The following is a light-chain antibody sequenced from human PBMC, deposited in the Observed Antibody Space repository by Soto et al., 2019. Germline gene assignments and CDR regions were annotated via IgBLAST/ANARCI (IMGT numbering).Light chain of an antibody. J-gene: IGKJ2*01. CDR2: RVS. CDR3: QQYNNWPYT. CDR1: LPVSSN. Sequence: EIVMTQSPATLSVSPGESATLSCRASLPVSSNLAWYRQIPGQAPTLLIYRVSTRATDIPARFSGSGSGTEFTLTISSLQSEDFAVYYCQQYNNWPYTFGPGT. V-gene: IGKV3-15*01.